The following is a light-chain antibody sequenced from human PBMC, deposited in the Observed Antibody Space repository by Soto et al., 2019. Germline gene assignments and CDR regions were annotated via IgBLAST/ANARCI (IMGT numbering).Light chain of an antibody. CDR2: DVS. CDR3: GSYTTSSNYV. Sequence: QSVLTQPASVSGSPGQSITISCTGTISDVGSYNYVSWYQQYPGKAPKLMIYDVSTRPSGVSYRFSGSKSGNTASLTISGLRAEDEADYYCGSYTTSSNYVFGTGTKLTVL. CDR1: ISDVGSYNY. J-gene: IGLJ1*01. V-gene: IGLV2-14*03.